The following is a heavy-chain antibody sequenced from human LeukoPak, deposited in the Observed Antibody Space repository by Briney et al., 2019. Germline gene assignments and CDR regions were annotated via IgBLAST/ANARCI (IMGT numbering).Heavy chain of an antibody. J-gene: IGHJ3*02. CDR2: MNPNSGNT. D-gene: IGHD2-2*01. V-gene: IGHV1-8*03. CDR1: GYTFTSYD. Sequence: GASVKVSCKASGYTFTSYDINWVRQAAGQGLEWMGWMNPNSGNTGYAQKFQGRVTITRNTSISTAYMELSSLRSEDTAVYYCARVKPASDAFDIWGQGTMVTVSS. CDR3: ARVKPASDAFDI.